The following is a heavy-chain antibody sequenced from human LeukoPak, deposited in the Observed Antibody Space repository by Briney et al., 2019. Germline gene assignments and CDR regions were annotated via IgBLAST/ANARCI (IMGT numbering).Heavy chain of an antibody. CDR3: ARGDYSGNWFDP. D-gene: IGHD4-17*01. CDR1: GFTFSSYE. J-gene: IGHJ5*02. Sequence: GGSLRLSCAASGFTFSSYEMNWVRQAPGKGLEWVSYISSSGSTIYYAGSVKGRFTISRDNAKNSLYLQMNSLRAEDTAVYYCARGDYSGNWFDPWGQGTLVTVSS. CDR2: ISSSGSTI. V-gene: IGHV3-48*03.